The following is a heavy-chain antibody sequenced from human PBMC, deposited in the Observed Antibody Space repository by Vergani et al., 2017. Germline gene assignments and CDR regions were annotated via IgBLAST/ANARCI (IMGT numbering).Heavy chain of an antibody. V-gene: IGHV3-9*01. CDR3: ASDHPTIAARHWFDP. D-gene: IGHD6-6*01. CDR1: GFTFDDYA. CDR2: ISWNSGSI. J-gene: IGHJ5*02. Sequence: EVQLVESGGGLVQPGRSLRLSCAASGFTFDDYAMHWVRQAPGKGLEWVSGISWNSGSIGYADSVKGRFTISRDNAKNSLYLQMNSLRAEDTAVYYCASDHPTIAARHWFDPWGQGTLVTVSS.